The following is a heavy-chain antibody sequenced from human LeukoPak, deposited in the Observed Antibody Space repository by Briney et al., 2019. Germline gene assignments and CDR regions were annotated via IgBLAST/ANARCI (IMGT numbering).Heavy chain of an antibody. Sequence: SETLSLTCTVSGGSISSYYWSWIRQPPGKGLEWIGYIYYSGSTNYNPSLKSRVTISVDTSKNQFSLKLSSVTAADTAVYYCARDAPDYGDYGMDVWGQGTRSPSP. D-gene: IGHD4-17*01. CDR2: IYYSGST. J-gene: IGHJ6*02. V-gene: IGHV4-59*01. CDR1: GGSISSYY. CDR3: ARDAPDYGDYGMDV.